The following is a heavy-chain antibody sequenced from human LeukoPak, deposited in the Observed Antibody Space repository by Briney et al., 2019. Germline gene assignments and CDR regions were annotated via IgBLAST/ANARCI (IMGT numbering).Heavy chain of an antibody. Sequence: ASVKVSCKASGYTFTSYGISWVRQAPGQGLEWMGWISAYNGNTNYAQKLQGGVTMTTDTSTSTAYMELRSLRSDDTAVYYCARDGSYSGSYGGYYYYYMDVWGKGTTVTVSS. V-gene: IGHV1-18*01. D-gene: IGHD1-26*01. CDR1: GYTFTSYG. CDR2: ISAYNGNT. J-gene: IGHJ6*03. CDR3: ARDGSYSGSYGGYYYYYMDV.